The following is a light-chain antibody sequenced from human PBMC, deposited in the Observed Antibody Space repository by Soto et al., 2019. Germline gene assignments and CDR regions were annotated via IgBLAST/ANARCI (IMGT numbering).Light chain of an antibody. J-gene: IGKJ1*01. CDR3: QHYASSPTT. CDR2: GAS. Sequence: EIVLTQSPCTLSLSPGERATLSCRASQSVSSSYLGWYQQKPGQAPRLLIFGASRRATGIPDRISGSGSGTDFTLTITRLEPEDFAVYYCQHYASSPTTFGQGTKVDIK. V-gene: IGKV3-20*01. CDR1: QSVSSSY.